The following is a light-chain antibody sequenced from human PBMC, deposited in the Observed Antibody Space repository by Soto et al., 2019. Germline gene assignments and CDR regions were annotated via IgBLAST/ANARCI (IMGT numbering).Light chain of an antibody. CDR1: SRDAGGYNY. Sequence: QSVLTQPASVSGSPGQSITISCTGTSRDAGGYNYVSWYQQHPGKAPKLMIYEVSNRPSGVSNRFSGSKSGNTASLTISGLQAEDEADYYCSSYTSSSTPYVFGTGTKVTVL. V-gene: IGLV2-14*01. J-gene: IGLJ1*01. CDR2: EVS. CDR3: SSYTSSSTPYV.